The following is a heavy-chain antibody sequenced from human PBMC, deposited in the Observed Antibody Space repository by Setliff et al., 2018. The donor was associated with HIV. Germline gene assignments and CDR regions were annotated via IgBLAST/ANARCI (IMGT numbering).Heavy chain of an antibody. CDR2: IIPVFHVA. D-gene: IGHD3-22*01. CDR3: ATELFIVVAGHTPTFDY. V-gene: IGHV1-69*10. Sequence: ASVKVSCKASGGTFSTYAFSWMRQAPGQGLEWVGGIIPVFHVANYAHKFQGRVTITADTSTDTAYMELSSLRSEDTAVYYCATELFIVVAGHTPTFDYWGQGTLVTVSS. CDR1: GGTFSTYA. J-gene: IGHJ4*02.